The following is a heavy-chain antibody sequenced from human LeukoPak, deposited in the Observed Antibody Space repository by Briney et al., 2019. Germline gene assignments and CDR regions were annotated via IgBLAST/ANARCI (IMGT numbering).Heavy chain of an antibody. Sequence: PGGPLRLSCAASGFTFSSYGMHWVRQAPGKGLEWVAVISYDGSNKYYANSVKGRFTISRDNSKNTLYLQMNSLRAEDTAVYYCAKSLGLPSGTNHSGDYWGQGTLVTVSS. CDR2: ISYDGSNK. V-gene: IGHV3-30*18. J-gene: IGHJ4*02. D-gene: IGHD3-10*01. CDR1: GFTFSSYG. CDR3: AKSLGLPSGTNHSGDY.